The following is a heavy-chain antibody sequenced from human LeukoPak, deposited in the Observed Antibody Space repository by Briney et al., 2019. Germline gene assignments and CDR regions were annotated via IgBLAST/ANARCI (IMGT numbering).Heavy chain of an antibody. CDR2: FDPEDGEI. V-gene: IGHV1-24*01. J-gene: IGHJ5*02. CDR1: EYTLTELS. CDR3: ARGHNWFDP. Sequence: GASVKVSCKVSEYTLTELSMHWVRQAPGKGLEWLGGFDPEDGEIIYAQKFQGRVTMSDDTSTDTAYMELSRLRSDDTAVYYCARGHNWFDPWGQGTLVTVSS.